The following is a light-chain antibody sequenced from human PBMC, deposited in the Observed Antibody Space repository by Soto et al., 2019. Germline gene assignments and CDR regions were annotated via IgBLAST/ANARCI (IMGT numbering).Light chain of an antibody. Sequence: GDRVTITCRASQSISSWLAWYQQKPGKAPKLLIYDASSLESGVPSRFSGSGSGTEFTLTISSPQPDDFATYYCQQYNSYSYTFGQGTKVDIK. J-gene: IGKJ2*01. CDR2: DAS. V-gene: IGKV1-5*01. CDR3: QQYNSYSYT. CDR1: QSISSW.